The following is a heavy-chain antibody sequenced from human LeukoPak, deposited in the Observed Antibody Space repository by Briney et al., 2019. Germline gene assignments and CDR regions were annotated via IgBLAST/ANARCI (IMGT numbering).Heavy chain of an antibody. CDR1: GFIFNNYG. D-gene: IGHD2-2*02. CDR3: AREEKYCSSTSCYIQYYYYGMDV. CDR2: ISYDGSSE. V-gene: IGHV3-30*03. J-gene: IGHJ6*02. Sequence: PGRSLRLSCAASGFIFNNYGMHWVRQAPGKGLEWVAVISYDGSSEYYADSVKGRFTISRDNSKNTLYPQMNSLRAEDTAVYYCAREEKYCSSTSCYIQYYYYGMDVWGQGTTVTVSS.